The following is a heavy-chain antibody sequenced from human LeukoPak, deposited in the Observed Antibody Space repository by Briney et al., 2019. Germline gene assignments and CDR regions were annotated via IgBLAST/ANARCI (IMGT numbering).Heavy chain of an antibody. CDR2: ISYDGSNK. J-gene: IGHJ4*02. CDR1: GFTFSSYA. CDR3: ARDVLSSQYGYFDY. Sequence: GRSLRLSCAASGFTFSSYAMHWVRQAPGKGLEWVAVISYDGSNKYYADSVKGRFTISRDNSKNTLYLQMNSLRAEDTAVYYCARDVLSSQYGYFDYWGQGTLVTVSS. V-gene: IGHV3-30-3*01. D-gene: IGHD2-8*01.